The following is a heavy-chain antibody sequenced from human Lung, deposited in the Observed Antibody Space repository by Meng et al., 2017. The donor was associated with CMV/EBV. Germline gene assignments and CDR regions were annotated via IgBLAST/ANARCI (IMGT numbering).Heavy chain of an antibody. CDR3: AKDLCSSSCYPDY. CDR1: GFTFSNYG. Sequence: AASGFTFSNYGMHWVRQAPGNGLEWVAFVSYDGSNKNYPDSVKGRFSISRDDSKNTLYVQINSLRPEDTAVYYCAKDLCSSSCYPDYWGQGTLVTVSS. CDR2: VSYDGSNK. J-gene: IGHJ4*02. D-gene: IGHD2-2*01. V-gene: IGHV3-30*18.